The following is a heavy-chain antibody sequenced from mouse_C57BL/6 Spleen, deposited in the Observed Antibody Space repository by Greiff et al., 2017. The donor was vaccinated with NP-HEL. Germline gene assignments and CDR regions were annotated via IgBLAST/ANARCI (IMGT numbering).Heavy chain of an antibody. CDR1: GYTFTDYE. J-gene: IGHJ1*03. D-gene: IGHD1-1*01. CDR2: IDPETGGT. Sequence: VHLVESGAELVRPGASVTLSCKASGYTFTDYEMHWVKQTPVHGLEWIGAIDPETGGTAYNQKFKGKAILTADKSSSTAYMELRSLTSEDSAVYYCTRGTTVVATDWYFDVWGTGTTVTVSS. CDR3: TRGTTVVATDWYFDV. V-gene: IGHV1-15*01.